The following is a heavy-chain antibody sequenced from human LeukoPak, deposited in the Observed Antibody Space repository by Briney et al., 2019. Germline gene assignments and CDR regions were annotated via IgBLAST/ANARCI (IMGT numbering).Heavy chain of an antibody. CDR3: ARFSSILLWFGELPYYFDY. CDR1: GFTFSSYG. V-gene: IGHV3-30*02. CDR2: IRYDGSNK. Sequence: GGSLRLSCAASGFTFSSYGMHWVRQAPGKGLEWVAFIRYDGSNKYYADSVKGRFTISRDNAKNSLYLQMNSLRAEDTAVYYCARFSSILLWFGELPYYFDYWGQGTLVTVSS. J-gene: IGHJ4*02. D-gene: IGHD3-10*01.